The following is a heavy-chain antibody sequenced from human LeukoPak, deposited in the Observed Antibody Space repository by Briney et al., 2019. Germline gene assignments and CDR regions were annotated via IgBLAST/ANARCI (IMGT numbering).Heavy chain of an antibody. V-gene: IGHV3-48*03. J-gene: IGHJ6*03. Sequence: GGSLRLSCAASGFTFSSYEMNWVRQAPGKGLEWVSYISSSGSTMNYADSVKGRFTISRDNAKNSLYLQMNSLRAEDTAVYYCARDRPMTTVTTTGTTYYYYYYMDVWGKGTTVTVSS. CDR3: ARDRPMTTVTTTGTTYYYYYYMDV. CDR2: ISSSGSTM. D-gene: IGHD4-17*01. CDR1: GFTFSSYE.